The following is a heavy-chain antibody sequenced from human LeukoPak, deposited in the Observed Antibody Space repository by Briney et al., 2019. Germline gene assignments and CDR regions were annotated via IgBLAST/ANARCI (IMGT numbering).Heavy chain of an antibody. CDR1: GGSISRYY. V-gene: IGHV4-59*01. D-gene: IGHD4/OR15-4a*01. J-gene: IGHJ4*02. CDR3: ARGGTQLTFPV. CDR2: IYYSGSA. Sequence: SETLSLTCTVSGGSISRYYWSWIRQPPGKGLEWIGYIYYSGSANYNPSLKSRVTISVDTSKNQFSLKLASVSAADTAVYYCARGGTQLTFPVWGQGTLVTVSS.